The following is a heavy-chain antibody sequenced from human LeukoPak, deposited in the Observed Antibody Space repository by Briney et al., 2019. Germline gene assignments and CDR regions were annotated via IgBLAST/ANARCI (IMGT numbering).Heavy chain of an antibody. CDR3: AAGSRGGRPAARYYYMDV. CDR2: MNPNSGNT. V-gene: IGHV1-8*01. CDR1: GYTFTSYD. D-gene: IGHD2-2*01. Sequence: ASVKVSCKASGYTFTSYDINWVRQATGQGLEWMGWMNPNSGNTGYAQKFQGRVTITRDMSTSTAYMELSSLRSEDTAVYYCAAGSRGGRPAARYYYMDVWGKGTTVTVSS. J-gene: IGHJ6*03.